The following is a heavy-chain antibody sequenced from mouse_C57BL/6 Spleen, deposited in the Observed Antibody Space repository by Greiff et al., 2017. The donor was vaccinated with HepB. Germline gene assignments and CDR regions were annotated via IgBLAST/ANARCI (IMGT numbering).Heavy chain of an antibody. V-gene: IGHV5-4*01. CDR3: ASAYYSNPYAMDY. Sequence: EVQGVESGGGLVKPGGSLKLSCAASGFTFSSYAMSWVRQTPEKRLEWVATISDGGSYTYYPDNVKGRFTISRDNAKNNLYLQMRHLKSEDTAMYYCASAYYSNPYAMDYWGQGTSVTVSS. CDR2: ISDGGSYT. CDR1: GFTFSSYA. D-gene: IGHD2-5*01. J-gene: IGHJ4*01.